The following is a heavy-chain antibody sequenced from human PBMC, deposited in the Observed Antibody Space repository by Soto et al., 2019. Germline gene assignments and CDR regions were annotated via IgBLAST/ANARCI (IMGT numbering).Heavy chain of an antibody. J-gene: IGHJ4*02. D-gene: IGHD3-22*01. V-gene: IGHV4-34*01. CDR1: GGSFSGYH. CDR3: ARCFKNSFDTSGYHYRF. CDR2: INHSGIT. Sequence: PSETLSLTCAVYGGSFSGYHWTWIRQSPGKGLECIGEINHSGITNYNPSLKSRVTMSIDTSKKQFSLNLRSVTAADTAVYYCARCFKNSFDTSGYHYRFWGQGSLVTVSS.